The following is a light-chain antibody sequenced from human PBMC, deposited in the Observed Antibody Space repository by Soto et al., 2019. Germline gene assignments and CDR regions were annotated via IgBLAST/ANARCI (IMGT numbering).Light chain of an antibody. V-gene: IGLV1-44*01. CDR3: STRDDDRKGAV. Sequence: QSVLTQPPSASATPGQGVTISCSGGSSNIGGNNVRWYQQLAGKAPKLLIYSNNQRPSGVPDRFSGSKSGTSASLAITGSRLEAEAEYYCSTRDDDRKGAVFGGGTKVTVL. J-gene: IGLJ3*02. CDR1: SSNIGGNN. CDR2: SNN.